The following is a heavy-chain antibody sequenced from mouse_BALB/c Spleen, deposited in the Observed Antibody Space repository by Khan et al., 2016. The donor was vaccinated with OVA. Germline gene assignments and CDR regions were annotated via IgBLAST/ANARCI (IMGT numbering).Heavy chain of an antibody. V-gene: IGHV3-2*02. CDR2: ISYSGST. CDR1: GYSITSDYA. Sequence: EVKLLESGPGLVKPSQSLSLTCTVTGYSITSDYAWNWIRQFPGNKLEWMGYISYSGSTTYNPSLKSRISITRDTSKDQFFLPLKSVTSEDTATYYCASELGRYYALDYWGQGTSVTVSS. CDR3: ASELGRYYALDY. D-gene: IGHD4-1*01. J-gene: IGHJ4*01.